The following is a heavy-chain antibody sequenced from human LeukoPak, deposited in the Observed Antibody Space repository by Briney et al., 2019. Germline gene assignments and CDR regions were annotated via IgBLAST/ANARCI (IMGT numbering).Heavy chain of an antibody. CDR2: ISSSGSTI. CDR1: GFTFSDYY. D-gene: IGHD4-17*01. J-gene: IGHJ3*02. V-gene: IGHV3-11*01. CDR3: ARDHLGDYAGSDAFDI. Sequence: GGSLRLSCAASGFTFSDYYMSWIRQAPGKGLEWVSYISSSGSTIYYADSVKGRFTISRDNAKNSLYLQMNSLRAEDTAVYYCARDHLGDYAGSDAFDIWGQGTMVTVSS.